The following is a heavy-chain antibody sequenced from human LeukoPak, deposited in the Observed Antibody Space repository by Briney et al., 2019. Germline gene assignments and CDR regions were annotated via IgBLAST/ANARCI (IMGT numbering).Heavy chain of an antibody. V-gene: IGHV1-18*01. CDR2: ISAYNGNT. CDR3: ARRRYFDWFNYYYYCMDV. Sequence: GASVKVSCKASGYTFTSYGISWVRQAPGQGLEWMGWISAYNGNTNYAQKLQGRVTMTTDTSTSTAYMELRSLRSDDTAVYYCARRRYFDWFNYYYYCMDVWGKGTTVTISS. J-gene: IGHJ6*03. CDR1: GYTFTSYG. D-gene: IGHD3-9*01.